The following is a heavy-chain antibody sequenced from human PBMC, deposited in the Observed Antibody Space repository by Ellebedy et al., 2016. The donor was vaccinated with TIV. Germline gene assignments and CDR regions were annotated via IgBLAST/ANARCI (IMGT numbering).Heavy chain of an antibody. CDR2: VYYSGSP. D-gene: IGHD2-21*02. V-gene: IGHV4-39*01. CDR3: ARTDPWQPSDD. Sequence: MPSETLSLTCSVSGGSVSSTRYYWAWIRQPPGKGLEYIGSVYYSGSPYSNPSFKSRVTLSADTSKNQFSLNLRTVTAADTAVYYCARTDPWQPSDDWGQGILVSVSS. J-gene: IGHJ4*02. CDR1: GGSVSSTRYY.